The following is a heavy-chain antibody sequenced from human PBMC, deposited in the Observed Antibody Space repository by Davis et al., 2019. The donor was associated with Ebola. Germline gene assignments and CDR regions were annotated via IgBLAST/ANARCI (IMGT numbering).Heavy chain of an antibody. D-gene: IGHD6-19*01. CDR2: IYYSGIT. V-gene: IGHV4-39*01. CDR1: GGSISSYY. J-gene: IGHJ6*04. CDR3: ARVGIAVAGPLYYYYGMDV. Sequence: SETLSLTCTVSGGSISSYYWSWIRQPPRKGLEWIGSIYYSGITYYNPSLKSRVTISVDTSKNQFSLKLRSVTAADTAVYYCARVGIAVAGPLYYYYGMDVWGKGTTVTVSS.